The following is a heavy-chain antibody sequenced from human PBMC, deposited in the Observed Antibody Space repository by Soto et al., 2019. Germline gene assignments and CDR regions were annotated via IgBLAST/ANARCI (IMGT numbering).Heavy chain of an antibody. Sequence: PGESLKLSCKGSGYSFTSYWISWVRQMPGKGLEWMGRIDPSDSYTNYSPSFQGHVTISADKSISTAYLQWSSLKASDTAMYYCASPTQGGMDVWGQGTTVTVSS. CDR3: ASPTQGGMDV. J-gene: IGHJ6*02. CDR2: IDPSDSYT. V-gene: IGHV5-10-1*01. CDR1: GYSFTSYW.